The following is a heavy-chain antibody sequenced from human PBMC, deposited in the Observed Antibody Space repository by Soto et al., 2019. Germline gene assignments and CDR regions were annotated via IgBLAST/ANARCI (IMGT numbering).Heavy chain of an antibody. J-gene: IGHJ4*02. CDR3: ARDWSRYDSSGYPDY. D-gene: IGHD3-22*01. Sequence: GGSLRLSCAASGFTFSSYGMHWVRQAPGKGLEWVAVIWYDGSNKYYADSVKGRFTISRDNSKNTLYLQMNSLRAEDTAVYYCARDWSRYDSSGYPDYWGQGTLVTVAS. V-gene: IGHV3-33*01. CDR1: GFTFSSYG. CDR2: IWYDGSNK.